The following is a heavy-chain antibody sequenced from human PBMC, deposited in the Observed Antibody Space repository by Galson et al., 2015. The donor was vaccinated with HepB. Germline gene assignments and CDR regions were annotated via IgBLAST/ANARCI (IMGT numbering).Heavy chain of an antibody. CDR1: GGSISSYY. Sequence: ETLSLTCTVSGGSISSYYWSWIRQPPGKGLEWIGYIYYSGSTNYNPSLKSRVTISVDTSKNQFSLKLSSVTAADTAVYYCARGGIAVAGTGWGYYFDYWGQGTLVTVSS. V-gene: IGHV4-59*01. CDR3: ARGGIAVAGTGWGYYFDY. J-gene: IGHJ4*02. D-gene: IGHD6-19*01. CDR2: IYYSGST.